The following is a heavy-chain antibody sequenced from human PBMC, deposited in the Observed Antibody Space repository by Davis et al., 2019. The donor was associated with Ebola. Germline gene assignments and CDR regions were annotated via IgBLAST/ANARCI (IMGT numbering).Heavy chain of an antibody. V-gene: IGHV1-69*13. CDR2: IIPIFGTA. CDR1: GYTFTSYG. Sequence: AASVKVSCKASGYTFTSYGISWVRQAPGQGLEWMGGIIPIFGTANYAQKFQGRVTITADESTSTAYMELSSLRSEDTAVYYCATDLGDYFDYWGQGTLVTVSS. D-gene: IGHD4-17*01. J-gene: IGHJ4*02. CDR3: ATDLGDYFDY.